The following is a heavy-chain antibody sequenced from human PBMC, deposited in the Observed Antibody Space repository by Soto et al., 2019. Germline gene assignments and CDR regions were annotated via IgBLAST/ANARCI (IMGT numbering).Heavy chain of an antibody. Sequence: QLQLQESGSGLVKPSQTLSLTCAVSGGSISSGYSWSWIRQPPGKGLEWIGYIYHSGITYYNPPLKSRVTISVDRSKNQFSLKLSSVTAADTAVYYCARGYCSISSCSNWLDPWGQGTLVTVSS. D-gene: IGHD2-2*01. CDR2: IYHSGIT. CDR1: GGSISSGYS. V-gene: IGHV4-30-2*01. J-gene: IGHJ5*02. CDR3: ARGYCSISSCSNWLDP.